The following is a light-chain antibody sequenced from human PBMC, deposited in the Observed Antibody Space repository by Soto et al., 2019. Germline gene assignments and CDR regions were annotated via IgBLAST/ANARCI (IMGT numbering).Light chain of an antibody. Sequence: QSALTQPASVSGSPGQSITISCTGTSSDVGGYNYVSWYQPHPGKAPKLMIYDVSNRPSGVSNRFSGSKSGNTASLTISGLKLEDEADNYCISNRISSTLIFGPDT. V-gene: IGLV2-14*01. J-gene: IGLJ1*01. CDR3: ISNRISSTLI. CDR2: DVS. CDR1: SSDVGGYNY.